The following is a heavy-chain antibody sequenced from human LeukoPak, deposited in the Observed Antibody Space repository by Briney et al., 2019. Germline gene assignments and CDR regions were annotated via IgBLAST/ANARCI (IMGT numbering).Heavy chain of an antibody. J-gene: IGHJ5*02. D-gene: IGHD3-9*01. V-gene: IGHV1-69*05. CDR2: IIPIFGTA. CDR3: ARENDSLTGYSNWFDP. CDR1: GGTFSSYA. Sequence: SVKVSCKASGGTFSSYAISWVRQAPGQGLEWMGGIIPIFGTANYAQKFQGRVTITTDESTSTAYMELSSLRSEDTAVYYCARENDSLTGYSNWFDPWGQGTLVTVSS.